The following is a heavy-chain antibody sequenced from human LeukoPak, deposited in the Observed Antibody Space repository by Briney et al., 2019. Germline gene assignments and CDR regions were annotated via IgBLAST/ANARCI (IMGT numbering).Heavy chain of an antibody. CDR3: ARETYHSESSADYSDSSGHYFFDY. V-gene: IGHV6-1*01. Sequence: SQTLSLTCAISGDSVSSNSATWDWIRQSPSRGLEWLGRTYYRSQWLNDYAPSVKSRITVNPDTSKNQFSLQLNSVTPEDTAVYYCARETYHSESSADYSDSSGHYFFDYWAQGSLVTVSS. J-gene: IGHJ4*02. D-gene: IGHD3-22*01. CDR1: GDSVSSNSAT. CDR2: TYYRSQWLN.